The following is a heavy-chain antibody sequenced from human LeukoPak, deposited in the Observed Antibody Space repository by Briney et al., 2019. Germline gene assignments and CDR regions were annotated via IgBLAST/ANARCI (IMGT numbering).Heavy chain of an antibody. V-gene: IGHV3-30*04. CDR1: GFTFSSYA. D-gene: IGHD1-26*01. J-gene: IGHJ4*02. Sequence: PGRSLRLSCAASGFTFSSYAMHWVRQAPGKGLEWVAVISYDGSNKYYADSVKGRFTISRDNSKSTLYLQMNSLRAEDTAVYYCAKERVSGSSDYWGQGTLVTVSS. CDR2: ISYDGSNK. CDR3: AKERVSGSSDY.